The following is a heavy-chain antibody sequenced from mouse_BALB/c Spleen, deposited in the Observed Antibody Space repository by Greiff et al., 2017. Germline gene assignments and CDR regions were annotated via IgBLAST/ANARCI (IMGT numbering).Heavy chain of an antibody. CDR3: ARRAFMDEDYDWYFDV. Sequence: QVQLKESGPGILKPSQTLSLTCSFSGFSLSTSGMGVGWIRQPSGKGLEWLAHIWWDDDKYYNPSLKSQLTISKDTSRNQVFLKITSVDTADTATYYCARRAFMDEDYDWYFDVWGAGTTVTVSS. V-gene: IGHV8-8*01. CDR2: IWWDDDK. D-gene: IGHD2-4*01. J-gene: IGHJ1*01. CDR1: GFSLSTSGMG.